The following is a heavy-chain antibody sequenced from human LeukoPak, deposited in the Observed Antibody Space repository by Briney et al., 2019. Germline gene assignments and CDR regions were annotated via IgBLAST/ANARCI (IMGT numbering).Heavy chain of an antibody. CDR2: ISYDGSNK. D-gene: IGHD3-22*01. V-gene: IGHV3-30*04. J-gene: IGHJ4*02. Sequence: GRSLRLSCAASGFTFSSYTMHWVRQAPGRGLEWVAAISYDGSNKYYADSVKGRFTLSRDNSKNTLYLQMNSLRREDTAVYYCAREHSDTSGYEIDYFDYWGQGTLVTVSS. CDR1: GFTFSSYT. CDR3: AREHSDTSGYEIDYFDY.